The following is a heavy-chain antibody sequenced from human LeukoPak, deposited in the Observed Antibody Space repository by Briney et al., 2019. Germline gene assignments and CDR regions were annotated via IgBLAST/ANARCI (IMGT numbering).Heavy chain of an antibody. CDR3: ARERRDGYKVYFDY. J-gene: IGHJ4*02. V-gene: IGHV4-34*01. CDR1: GGSFSGYY. D-gene: IGHD5-24*01. Sequence: SETLSLTCAVYGGSFSGYYWSWIRQPPGKGLEWIGEINHSGSTNYNPSLKSRVTISVDTSKNHFSLRLSSVTAADTAVYYCARERRDGYKVYFDYWGQGTLVTVSS. CDR2: INHSGST.